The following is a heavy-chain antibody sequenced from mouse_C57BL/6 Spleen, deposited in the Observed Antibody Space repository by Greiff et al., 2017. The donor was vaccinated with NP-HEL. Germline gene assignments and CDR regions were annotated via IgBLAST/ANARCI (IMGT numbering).Heavy chain of an antibody. CDR2: INPNNGGA. V-gene: IGHV1-18*01. CDR1: GYTFTDYN. Sequence: EVQLQQSGPELVKPGASVKIPCKASGYTFTDYNMDWVKQSHGKSLEWIGDINPNNGGAIYNQKFKGKATLTVDKSSSTAYMELRSLTSEDTAVYYCARSAGIPFAYWGQGTLVTVSA. J-gene: IGHJ3*01. CDR3: ARSAGIPFAY. D-gene: IGHD1-1*02.